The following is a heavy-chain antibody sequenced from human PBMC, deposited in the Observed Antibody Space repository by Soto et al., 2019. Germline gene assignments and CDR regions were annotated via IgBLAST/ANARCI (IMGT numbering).Heavy chain of an antibody. V-gene: IGHV6-1*01. D-gene: IGHD2-2*01. CDR3: ARNLYCSSTSCYADWFDP. J-gene: IGHJ5*02. CDR1: WDSVSSNSAA. CDR2: TYYRSKWYN. Sequence: PSQTLSLTCDISWDSVSSNSAAWNWIRQSPSRGLEWLGRTYYRSKWYNDYAVSVKSRITINPDTSKNQFSLQLNSVTPEDTAVYYCARNLYCSSTSCYADWFDPWGQGTLVTVSS.